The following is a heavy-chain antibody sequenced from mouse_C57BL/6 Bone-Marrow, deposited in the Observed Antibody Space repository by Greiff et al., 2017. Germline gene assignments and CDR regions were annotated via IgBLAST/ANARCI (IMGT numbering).Heavy chain of an antibody. J-gene: IGHJ4*01. V-gene: IGHV1-81*01. CDR2: IYPRSGNT. CDR1: GYTFTSYG. D-gene: IGHD1-1*01. CDR3: ARAGVTTVVAPMDY. Sequence: QVQLQQSGAELARPGASVKLSCKASGYTFTSYGISWVKQRTGQGLEWIGEIYPRSGNTYYNEKFKGKATLTADKSSSTAYMELRSLTSEDSAVYVCARAGVTTVVAPMDYWGQGTSVTVSS.